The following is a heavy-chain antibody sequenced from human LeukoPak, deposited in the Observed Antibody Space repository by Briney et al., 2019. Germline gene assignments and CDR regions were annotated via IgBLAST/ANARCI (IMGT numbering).Heavy chain of an antibody. CDR1: GFTFSSYA. V-gene: IGHV3-30-3*01. Sequence: GGSLRLSCAASGFTFSSYAMHWVRQAPGKGLEWVAVISYDGSNKYYADSVKGRFTISRDNSKNTLYLQMNSLRAEDTAVYYCARESSGTSDYWGQGTLVTVSS. J-gene: IGHJ4*02. CDR3: ARESSGTSDY. CDR2: ISYDGSNK. D-gene: IGHD3-22*01.